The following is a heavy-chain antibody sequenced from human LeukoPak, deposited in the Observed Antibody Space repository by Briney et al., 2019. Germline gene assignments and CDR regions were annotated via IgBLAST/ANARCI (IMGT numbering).Heavy chain of an antibody. V-gene: IGHV3-30*04. CDR2: TSYDGSNT. Sequence: GGSLRLSCATSGFVFSGYAMHWVRQAPGKGPEWVGFTSYDGSNTYYADSVKGRFTISRDNSKNTLYLQMNSLRAEDTALYYCAKDGLYYDLSTHIYYFDYWGQGTLVAVSS. D-gene: IGHD3-16*01. J-gene: IGHJ4*02. CDR1: GFVFSGYA. CDR3: AKDGLYYDLSTHIYYFDY.